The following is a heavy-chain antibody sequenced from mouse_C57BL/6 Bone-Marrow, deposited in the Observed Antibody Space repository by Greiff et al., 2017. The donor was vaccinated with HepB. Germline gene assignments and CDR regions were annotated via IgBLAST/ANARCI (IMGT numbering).Heavy chain of an antibody. CDR3: ARSLDYRDLPSVYFDV. V-gene: IGHV1-80*01. D-gene: IGHD2-13*01. CDR1: GYAFSSYW. CDR2: IYPGDGDT. Sequence: QVQLQQSGAELVKPGASVKISCKASGYAFSSYWMNWVKQRPGKGLEWIGQIYPGDGDTNYNGKFKGKATLTADKSSSTSYMQLSSLTSEDSAVYFCARSLDYRDLPSVYFDVWGTGFPAIDSS. J-gene: IGHJ1*03.